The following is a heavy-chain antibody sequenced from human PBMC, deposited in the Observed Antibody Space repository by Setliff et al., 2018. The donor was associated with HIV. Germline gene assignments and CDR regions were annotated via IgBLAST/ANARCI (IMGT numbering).Heavy chain of an antibody. CDR2: INTNTGNP. Sequence: ASVKVSCKASGYNVTVSAINWVRQAPGQALEWLGWINTNTGNPTYAQGFTGRFVFSLDTSVSTAYLQISSLKAEDTAVYYCARAPRGYYYGSGSYYRYYFDYWGQGTLVTV. J-gene: IGHJ4*02. V-gene: IGHV7-4-1*02. CDR3: ARAPRGYYYGSGSYYRYYFDY. CDR1: GYNVTVSA. D-gene: IGHD3-10*01.